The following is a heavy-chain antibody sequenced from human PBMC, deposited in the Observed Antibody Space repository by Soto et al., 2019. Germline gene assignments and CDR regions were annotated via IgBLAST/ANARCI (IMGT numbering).Heavy chain of an antibody. CDR1: GGSISSYY. CDR2: IYYSGST. J-gene: IGHJ3*02. D-gene: IGHD2-15*01. CDR3: ASGARLIGFHDALDI. Sequence: SETLSLTCTVSGGSISSYYWSWIRQPPGKGLEWIGYIYYSGSTNYNPSLESRVTISVDTSKNQFSLKLSSVTAADTAVYYCASGARLIGFHDALDIWGQGTMVTVSS. V-gene: IGHV4-59*01.